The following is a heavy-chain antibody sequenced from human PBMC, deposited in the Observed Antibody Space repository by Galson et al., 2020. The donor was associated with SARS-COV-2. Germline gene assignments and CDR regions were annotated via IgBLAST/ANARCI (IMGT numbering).Heavy chain of an antibody. Sequence: SVKVSCKASGDTFSTSAFSWVRQAPGQGLEWMGGIIPIFSTVKYAQKFQGRITITADEYTSTAYMELSSLRSDDTAVYFCARVTSSSGYELYGNTGWLDYWGQGTLVTVSS. D-gene: IGHD3-22*01. J-gene: IGHJ4*02. CDR3: ARVTSSSGYELYGNTGWLDY. CDR1: GDTFSTSA. CDR2: IIPIFSTV. V-gene: IGHV1-69*13.